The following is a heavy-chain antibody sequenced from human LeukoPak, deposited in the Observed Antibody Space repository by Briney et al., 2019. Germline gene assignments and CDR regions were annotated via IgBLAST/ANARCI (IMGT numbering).Heavy chain of an antibody. D-gene: IGHD3-3*01. CDR1: GGSMRNYF. Sequence: SETLSLTCSVSGGSMRNYFWTWIRQPPGKGLEWMGYIHSSGTTNYSPSLKGRVSMSINTSENQFSLKLDSVTAADTAVYYCAREVFGVDYYYYMDVWGKGTPVTVSS. CDR2: IHSSGTT. CDR3: AREVFGVDYYYYMDV. V-gene: IGHV4-59*01. J-gene: IGHJ6*03.